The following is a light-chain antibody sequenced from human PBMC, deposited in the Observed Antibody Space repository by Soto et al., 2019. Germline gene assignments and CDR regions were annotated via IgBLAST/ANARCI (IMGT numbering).Light chain of an antibody. CDR1: QSVSSS. J-gene: IGKJ1*01. Sequence: IVLTQSPATLSLSPREIATLSFMASQSVSSSLAWYQQKPRQAPRPLSYDASNRATGIPARFSGSGSGTDFTLTISSLETEDFAVYYCQQSTKWRTFGQGTKVDIK. CDR3: QQSTKWRT. CDR2: DAS. V-gene: IGKV3-11*01.